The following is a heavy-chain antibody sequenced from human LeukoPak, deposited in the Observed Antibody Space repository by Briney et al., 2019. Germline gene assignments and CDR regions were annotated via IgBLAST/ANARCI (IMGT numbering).Heavy chain of an antibody. D-gene: IGHD6-19*01. CDR1: GGSISSGDYY. CDR2: IYYSGST. V-gene: IGHV4-30-4*08. J-gene: IGHJ4*02. Sequence: SQTLSLTCTVSGGSISSGDYYWSWVRQPPGKGLEWIGYIYYSGSTYYNPSLKSRVTISVDTSKNQFSLKLSSVTAADTAVYYCARSPYSSGWYGYWGQGTLVTVSP. CDR3: ARSPYSSGWYGY.